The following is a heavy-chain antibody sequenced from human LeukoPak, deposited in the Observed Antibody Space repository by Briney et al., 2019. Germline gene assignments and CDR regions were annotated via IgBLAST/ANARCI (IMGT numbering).Heavy chain of an antibody. Sequence: PSEPLSLTCTVSGGSISSSSYYWGWIRQPPGKGLEWIGSLYYSGSTYYNPSLKSRVTISVDTSKNQFSLKLSSVTAADTAVYYCARGSSSNDYYYYMDVWGKGTTVTVSS. J-gene: IGHJ6*03. CDR1: GGSISSSSYY. CDR2: LYYSGST. CDR3: ARGSSSNDYYYYMDV. D-gene: IGHD6-6*01. V-gene: IGHV4-39*01.